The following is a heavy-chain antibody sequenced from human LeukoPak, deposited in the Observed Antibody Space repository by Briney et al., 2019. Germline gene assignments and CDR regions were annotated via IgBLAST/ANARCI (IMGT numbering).Heavy chain of an antibody. Sequence: ASVKVSCKASGYTFTNYHINWVRQASGQGLEWMTWINPGTGDKGYARKFQDRVAITTDTSISTAYMELSSLSSEDTAVYFCARTTSMTASGYDYWGQGTLVSVSS. J-gene: IGHJ4*02. CDR2: INPGTGDK. D-gene: IGHD2-21*02. CDR1: GYTFTNYH. V-gene: IGHV1-8*03. CDR3: ARTTSMTASGYDY.